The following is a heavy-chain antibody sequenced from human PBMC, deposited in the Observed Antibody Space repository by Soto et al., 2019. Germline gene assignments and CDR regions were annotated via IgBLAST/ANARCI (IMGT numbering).Heavy chain of an antibody. Sequence: HPGGSLRLSCAASGFTVSSNYMSWVRQAPGKGLEWVSVIYSGGSTYYADSVKGRFTISRDNSKNTLYLQMNSLRAEDTAVYYCARVTRDIVATYYYYYMDVWGKGTTVTVSS. CDR2: IYSGGST. CDR1: GFTVSSNY. D-gene: IGHD5-12*01. CDR3: ARVTRDIVATYYYYYMDV. V-gene: IGHV3-66*01. J-gene: IGHJ6*03.